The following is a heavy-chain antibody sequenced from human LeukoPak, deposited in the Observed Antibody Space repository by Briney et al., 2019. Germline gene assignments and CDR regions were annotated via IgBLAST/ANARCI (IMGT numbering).Heavy chain of an antibody. CDR2: FYYSGST. Sequence: SETLSLTCTVSGGSISSTTSYWGWIRQPPGKGLEWVGSFYYSGSTSFNPSLKSRVTISADMSKNQFSLKLSSVTAADTAVYYCAHQPSGSYSIDYWGQGTLVTVSS. V-gene: IGHV4-39*01. D-gene: IGHD1-26*01. J-gene: IGHJ4*02. CDR3: AHQPSGSYSIDY. CDR1: GGSISSTTSY.